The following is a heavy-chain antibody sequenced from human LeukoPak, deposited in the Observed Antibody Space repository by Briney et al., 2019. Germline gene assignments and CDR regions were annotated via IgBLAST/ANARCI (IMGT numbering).Heavy chain of an antibody. D-gene: IGHD3-22*01. Sequence: GRSLRLSCAASGFTFSTYWMSWVRQAPGKGLEWVANIKQDGSEKYYVDSVKGRFTISRDNAKNSLYLQMNSLRAEDTAVYYCARDKSVYYDTSGSRFDFWGQGTLVTVSS. J-gene: IGHJ4*02. CDR1: GFTFSTYW. CDR3: ARDKSVYYDTSGSRFDF. CDR2: IKQDGSEK. V-gene: IGHV3-7*01.